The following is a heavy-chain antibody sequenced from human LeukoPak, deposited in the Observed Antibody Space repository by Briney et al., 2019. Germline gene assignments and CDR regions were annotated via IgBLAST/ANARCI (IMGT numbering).Heavy chain of an antibody. J-gene: IGHJ4*02. Sequence: GGSLRLSCAASGFTFNDYVMTWVRQVPGKGLEWVSSISASGAMTYYADSVKGRFTISRDNSKSTLYLQMNSLRAEDTAVYYCAKDRGYGSENYNNFDYWGQGALVTVSS. D-gene: IGHD3-10*01. CDR2: ISASGAMT. V-gene: IGHV3-23*01. CDR3: AKDRGYGSENYNNFDY. CDR1: GFTFNDYV.